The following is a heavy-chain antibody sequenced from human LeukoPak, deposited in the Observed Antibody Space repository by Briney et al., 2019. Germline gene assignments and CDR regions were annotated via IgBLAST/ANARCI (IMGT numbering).Heavy chain of an antibody. Sequence: ASVKASCKASGYTFTGYYMHWVRQAPGQGLEWMGWINPNSGGTNYAQKFQGRVTMTRDTSISTAYMELSRLRSDDTAVYYCARDPLRGVNNWFDPWGQGTLVTVSS. D-gene: IGHD3-10*01. J-gene: IGHJ5*01. V-gene: IGHV1-2*02. CDR2: INPNSGGT. CDR1: GYTFTGYY. CDR3: ARDPLRGVNNWFDP.